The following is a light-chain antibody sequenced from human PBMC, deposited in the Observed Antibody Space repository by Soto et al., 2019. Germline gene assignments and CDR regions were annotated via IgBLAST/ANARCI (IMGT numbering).Light chain of an antibody. CDR3: QQSYSTPPWT. CDR1: QVISSY. V-gene: IGKV1-39*01. Sequence: DIQLTQSPSFLSASVGDRVTITCRTSQVISSYLAWYQQKPGKAPKLLIYAASTLQSGVPSRFSGSGSGTDFTLTISSLQAEDFATYYCQQSYSTPPWTFGQGTKVDIK. CDR2: AAS. J-gene: IGKJ1*01.